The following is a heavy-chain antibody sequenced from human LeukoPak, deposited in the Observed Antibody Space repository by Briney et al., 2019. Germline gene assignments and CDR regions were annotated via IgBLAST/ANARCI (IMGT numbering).Heavy chain of an antibody. CDR1: GFTFSDYY. J-gene: IGHJ4*02. Sequence: GGSLRLSCAASGFTFSDYYRSWRRQAPGKGLEWVSYISSSSSYSNYADSVKGRFTISRYNAKNSLYLQMNSLRAEDTAVYYCARMGPRVPFSFDYWGQGTLVTVSS. D-gene: IGHD3-3*01. CDR3: ARMGPRVPFSFDY. V-gene: IGHV3-11*03. CDR2: ISSSSSYS.